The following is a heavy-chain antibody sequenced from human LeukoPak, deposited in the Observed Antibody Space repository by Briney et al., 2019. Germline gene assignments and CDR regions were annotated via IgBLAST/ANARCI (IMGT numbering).Heavy chain of an antibody. CDR1: GGPVSSGNYY. V-gene: IGHV4-61*01. J-gene: IGHJ4*02. D-gene: IGHD3-22*01. CDR3: ARDPSGYFNY. Sequence: TSETLSLTCTVSGGPVSSGNYYWSWIRQPPGKGLEWIGFIYYSGSTNYNPSLKSRVTISVDTSKNQFSLKLSSVTAADTAVYYCARDPSGYFNYWGQGTLATVSS. CDR2: IYYSGST.